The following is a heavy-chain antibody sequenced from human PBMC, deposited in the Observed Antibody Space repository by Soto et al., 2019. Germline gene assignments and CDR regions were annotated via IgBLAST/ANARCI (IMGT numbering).Heavy chain of an antibody. D-gene: IGHD2-2*01. CDR3: ARLMIVPGGEAFDI. CDR2: ISSSSSTI. CDR1: GFTFRSYS. V-gene: IGHV3-48*02. J-gene: IGHJ3*02. Sequence: GGSLRLSGAASGFTFRSYSINWVRQAPGKGLEWISYISSSSSTISYGESVKGRFAISRDNARNSLSLQMNSLRDEDTAVYYCARLMIVPGGEAFDIWGHGIMVTVSS.